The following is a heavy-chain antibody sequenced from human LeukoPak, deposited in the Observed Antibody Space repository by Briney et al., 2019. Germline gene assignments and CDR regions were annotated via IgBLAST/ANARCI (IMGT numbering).Heavy chain of an antibody. CDR1: GFTFSSYG. Sequence: GGSLRLSCAASGFTFSSYGMHWVRQAPGKGLEWVAVIWYDGSNKYYADSVKGRLTISRDNSKNTLYLQMNSLRAEDTAVYYCASGYDILTGLQADYWGQGTLVTVSS. D-gene: IGHD3-9*01. V-gene: IGHV3-33*01. CDR2: IWYDGSNK. J-gene: IGHJ4*02. CDR3: ASGYDILTGLQADY.